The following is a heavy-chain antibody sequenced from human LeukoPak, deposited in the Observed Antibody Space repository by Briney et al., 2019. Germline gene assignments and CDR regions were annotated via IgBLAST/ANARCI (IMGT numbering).Heavy chain of an antibody. J-gene: IGHJ4*02. Sequence: PGGSLRLSCAASGFTVSSNYMSWVRQAPGKGLEWVANIRQDGSEEFYVDSVKGRFAISRDNAKNSLYLQMNSLRAEDMAVYYCARDGDDSSGYYGDYWGQGTLVTVSS. CDR2: IRQDGSEE. V-gene: IGHV3-7*01. CDR3: ARDGDDSSGYYGDY. CDR1: GFTVSSNY. D-gene: IGHD3-22*01.